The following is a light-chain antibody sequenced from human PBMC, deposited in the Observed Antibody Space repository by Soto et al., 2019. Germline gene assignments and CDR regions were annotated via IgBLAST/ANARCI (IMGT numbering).Light chain of an antibody. CDR2: DTT. Sequence: QAFVTQEPSLTVSPVGTVTLTCGSSTGAVTNCHYPYWFQQKPGQSPRTLIYDTTNRHSCTPARFSGSLLGGKAALTLSGAQPEDEAEYYCLLSCXGPYVFGTGTKVT. J-gene: IGLJ1*01. CDR1: TGAVTNCHY. V-gene: IGLV7-46*01. CDR3: LLSCXGPYV.